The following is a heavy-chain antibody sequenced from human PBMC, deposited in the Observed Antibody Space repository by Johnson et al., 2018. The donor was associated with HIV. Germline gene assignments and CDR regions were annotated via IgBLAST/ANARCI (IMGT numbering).Heavy chain of an antibody. D-gene: IGHD2-21*02. CDR2: ISGSGGST. V-gene: IGHV3-23*04. CDR3: AKDVVVTPPSDAFDI. Sequence: EVQLVESGGGLVQPGGSLRLSCAASGITFDDYGMSWVRQTPGKGLEWVSAISGSGGSTYYADSVKGRFTISRDNSKNTLYLQMNSLRAEDTAVYYCAKDVVVTPPSDAFDIWGQGTMVTVSS. J-gene: IGHJ3*02. CDR1: GITFDDYG.